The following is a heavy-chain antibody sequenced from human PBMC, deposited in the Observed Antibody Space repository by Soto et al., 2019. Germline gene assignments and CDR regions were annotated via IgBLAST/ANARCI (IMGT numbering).Heavy chain of an antibody. CDR3: AKDRTVAARNFDY. D-gene: IGHD6-6*01. CDR1: GFRYNNYA. Sequence: EVHLLESGGGLVQPGGSLRLSCAASGFRYNNYAMGWVRQAPGKGLEWVSSISTAVGATYYADSVKGRFTISRDDSTDTLYLQMNSLRAEDTAVYYCAKDRTVAARNFDYWGQGTLVTVS. J-gene: IGHJ4*02. CDR2: ISTAVGAT. V-gene: IGHV3-23*01.